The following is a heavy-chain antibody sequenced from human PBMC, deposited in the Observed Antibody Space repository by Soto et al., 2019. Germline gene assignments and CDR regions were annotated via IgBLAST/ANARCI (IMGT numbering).Heavy chain of an antibody. CDR2: MNSNNGDT. D-gene: IGHD6-13*01. J-gene: IGHJ4*02. CDR3: ARTRRAAAGTDFDY. Sequence: QVQLVQSGADVKMPGASVKVSCEASGYTFTSYDINWVRQATGQCLEWMGWMNSNNGDTGYAQQFQCRVAMTRHASISTAYLELSSLTSEDTAVYYCARTRRAAAGTDFDYWGQGTLVTVSS. CDR1: GYTFTSYD. V-gene: IGHV1-8*01.